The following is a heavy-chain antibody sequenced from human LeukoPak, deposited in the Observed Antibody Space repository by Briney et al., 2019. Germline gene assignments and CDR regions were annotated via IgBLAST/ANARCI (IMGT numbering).Heavy chain of an antibody. CDR2: ISGSGGST. Sequence: GGSLRLSCAASGFTFSSYAMSWVRRAPGKGLEWVSAISGSGGSTYYADSVKGRFTVSRDNSKNTLYLQMNSLRAEDTAVYYCAKLDFGVVIIPHFDYWGQGTLVTVSS. CDR1: GFTFSSYA. J-gene: IGHJ4*02. CDR3: AKLDFGVVIIPHFDY. V-gene: IGHV3-23*01. D-gene: IGHD3-3*01.